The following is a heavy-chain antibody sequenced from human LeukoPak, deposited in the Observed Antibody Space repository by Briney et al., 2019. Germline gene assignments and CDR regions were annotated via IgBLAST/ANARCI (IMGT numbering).Heavy chain of an antibody. CDR2: ISVYNDNT. CDR3: VRDGSGSRGYFLH. J-gene: IGHJ1*01. D-gene: IGHD1-26*01. CDR1: GYTFTSYG. Sequence: ASVKVSCKASGYTFTSYGISWVRQAAGQGREWMGWISVYNDNTNYAQKFQGRVTMTTNTSTSTAYMELRSLRSDDTAVYYCVRDGSGSRGYFLHWGQGILVTVSS. V-gene: IGHV1-18*04.